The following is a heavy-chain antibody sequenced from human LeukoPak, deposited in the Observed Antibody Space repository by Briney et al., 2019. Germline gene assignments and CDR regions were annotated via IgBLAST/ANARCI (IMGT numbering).Heavy chain of an antibody. V-gene: IGHV4-59*01. CDR1: GGSTSSYY. CDR3: ARIVGATILLIDY. D-gene: IGHD1-26*01. J-gene: IGHJ4*02. Sequence: SETLSLTCTVSGGSTSSYYWSWIRQPPGKGLEWIGYIYYSGSTNYNPSLKSRVTISVDTSKNQFSLKLSSVTAADTAVYYCARIVGATILLIDYWGQGTLVTVSS. CDR2: IYYSGST.